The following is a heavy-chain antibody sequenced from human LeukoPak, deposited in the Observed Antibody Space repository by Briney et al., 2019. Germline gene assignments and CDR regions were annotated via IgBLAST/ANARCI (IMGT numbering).Heavy chain of an antibody. CDR3: ARGGPTNFDY. CDR1: GGSFSGYY. CDR2: IYYSGST. V-gene: IGHV4-59*01. Sequence: PSETLSLTCAVYGGSFSGYYWSWIRQPPGKGLEWIGYIYYSGSTNYNPSLKSRVTISVDTSKNQFSLKLSSVTAADTAVYYCARGGPTNFDYWGQGTLVTVSS. J-gene: IGHJ4*02.